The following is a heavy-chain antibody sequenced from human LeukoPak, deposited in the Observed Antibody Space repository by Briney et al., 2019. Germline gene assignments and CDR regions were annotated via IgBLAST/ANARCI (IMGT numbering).Heavy chain of an antibody. V-gene: IGHV4-59*01. CDR3: ARDLGDESFDY. CDR2: IYYSGST. Sequence: PSETLSLTCTDSGGSISSYYWSWIRQPPGKGLEWIGYIYYSGSTNYNPSLKSRVTISVDTSKNQFSLKLSSVTAADTAVYYCARDLGDESFDYWGQGTLVTVSS. CDR1: GGSISSYY. D-gene: IGHD4-17*01. J-gene: IGHJ4*02.